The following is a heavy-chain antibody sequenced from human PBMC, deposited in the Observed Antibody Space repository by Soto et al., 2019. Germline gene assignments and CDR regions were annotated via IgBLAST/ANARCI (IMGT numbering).Heavy chain of an antibody. V-gene: IGHV4-61*01. CDR2: IYYSGST. CDR1: GGSVSSGSYY. J-gene: IGHJ5*01. D-gene: IGHD4-17*01. Sequence: SETLSLTCTVSGGSVSSGSYYWGWIRQPPGKGLEWIGYIYYSGSTNYNPSLKSRVTISVDTSKNQFSLKLSSVTAADTAVYYCARDRTTVVTDSWGQGTMVTVSS. CDR3: ARDRTTVVTDS.